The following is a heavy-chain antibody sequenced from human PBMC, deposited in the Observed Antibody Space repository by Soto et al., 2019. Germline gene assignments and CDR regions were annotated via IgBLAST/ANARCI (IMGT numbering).Heavy chain of an antibody. CDR1: GFTFSDHY. Sequence: EVQLVESGGGLVQPGGSLRLSCAASGFTFSDHYMDWVRQAPGKGLEWVGRSKNKADSYTTEYAASVKGRFTISRDGSKNLLCLKMNSMKTEDTAVDYCTVWGSANDFGAAWGQGILVTVSS. V-gene: IGHV3-72*01. D-gene: IGHD3-10*01. CDR2: SKNKADSYTT. J-gene: IGHJ4*02. CDR3: TVWGSANDFGAA.